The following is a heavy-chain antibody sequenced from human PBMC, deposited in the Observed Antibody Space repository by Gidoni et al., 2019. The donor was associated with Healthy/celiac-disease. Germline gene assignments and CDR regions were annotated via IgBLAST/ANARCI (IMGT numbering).Heavy chain of an antibody. CDR2: ISSSGSTI. CDR3: AYLYSYGITVDDY. V-gene: IGHV3-48*03. J-gene: IGHJ4*02. D-gene: IGHD5-18*01. CDR1: GFTFSSYE. Sequence: EVQLVESVGGLVQPGGSLRLSCAASGFTFSSYEMNWVRQAPGKGLEWVSYISSSGSTIYYADSVKGRFTISRDNAKNSLYLQMNSLRAEDTAVYYCAYLYSYGITVDDYWGQGTLVTVSS.